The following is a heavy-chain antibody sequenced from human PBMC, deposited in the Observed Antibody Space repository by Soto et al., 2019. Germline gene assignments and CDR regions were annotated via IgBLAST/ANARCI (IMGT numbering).Heavy chain of an antibody. CDR2: IKSKTDGGTT. D-gene: IGHD3-22*01. J-gene: IGHJ4*02. Sequence: GGSLRLSCAASGFTFSNAWMSWVRQAPGKGLEWVGRIKSKTDGGTTDYAAPVKGRFTISRDDSKNTLYLQMNSLKTEDTAVYYCTTVHYYVSSGYPVHWGQGTLVTVSS. CDR3: TTVHYYVSSGYPVH. CDR1: GFTFSNAW. V-gene: IGHV3-15*01.